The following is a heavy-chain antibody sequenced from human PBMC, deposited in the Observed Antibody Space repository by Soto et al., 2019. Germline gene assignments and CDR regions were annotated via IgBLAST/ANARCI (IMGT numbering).Heavy chain of an antibody. J-gene: IGHJ6*03. CDR1: GFTFSSYG. D-gene: IGHD2-2*01. CDR3: ARVGLYCSSTSCYGDYYYYYYMDV. Sequence: PGGSLRLSCAASGFTFSSYGMHWVRQAPGKGLEWVAVIWYDGSNKYYADSVKGRFTISRDNSKNTLYLQMNSLRAEDTAVYYCARVGLYCSSTSCYGDYYYYYYMDVWGKGTTVTVSS. V-gene: IGHV3-33*01. CDR2: IWYDGSNK.